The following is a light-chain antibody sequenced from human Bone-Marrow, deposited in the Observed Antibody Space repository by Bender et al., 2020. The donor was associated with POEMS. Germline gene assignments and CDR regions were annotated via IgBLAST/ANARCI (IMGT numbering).Light chain of an antibody. CDR2: EVN. J-gene: IGLJ3*02. V-gene: IGLV2-11*01. CDR1: ISDVGSYNL. CDR3: VAWDASLNGWV. Sequence: QSVLTQPPSASGTPGQKVTISCTGTISDVGSYNLVSWYQQYPGKAPKTLIYEVNKRPSGVPDRFSGSKSGTSASLAITGLQSDDEAMYFCVAWDASLNGWVFGGGTKLTVL.